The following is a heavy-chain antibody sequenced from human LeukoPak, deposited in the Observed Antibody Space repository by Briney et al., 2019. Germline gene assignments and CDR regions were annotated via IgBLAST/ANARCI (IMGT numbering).Heavy chain of an antibody. J-gene: IGHJ4*02. CDR3: ARWNYYNSIRYFDY. V-gene: IGHV4-59*01. Sequence: PSETPSLTCTVPGASMTSNYWNWIRQPPGKGLEWIGYVYYSGRTNYNPSLKSRVTISVDTSKNQFSLRLSSVTAADTAVYYCARWNYYNSIRYFDYWGQGTLVTVSS. D-gene: IGHD3-22*01. CDR1: GASMTSNY. CDR2: VYYSGRT.